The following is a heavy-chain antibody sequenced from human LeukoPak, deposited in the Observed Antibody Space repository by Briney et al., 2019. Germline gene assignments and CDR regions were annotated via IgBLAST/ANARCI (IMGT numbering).Heavy chain of an antibody. CDR1: GFTSSDNY. V-gene: IGHV3-11*04. CDR3: ARPYCSGGSCYLDY. CDR2: ISSSGSTI. Sequence: PGAPLRSPCGTLGFTSSDNYMSWVRQAPGKGLGGCSYISSSGSTIYYADSVKGRFTISRDNAKNSLYLQMNSLRAEDTAVYYCARPYCSGGSCYLDYWGQGTLVTVSS. J-gene: IGHJ4*02. D-gene: IGHD2-15*01.